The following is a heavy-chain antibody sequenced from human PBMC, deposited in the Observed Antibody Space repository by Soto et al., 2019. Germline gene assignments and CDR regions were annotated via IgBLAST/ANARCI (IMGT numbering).Heavy chain of an antibody. CDR1: GGTFSSYA. D-gene: IGHD3-9*01. Sequence: ASVKVSCKASGGTFSSYAISWVRQAPGQGLEWMGGITPIFGTANYAQKFQGRVTMTEDTSTDTAYMELSSLRSEDTAVYYCATDLKDGEPYYDISSPLGYWGQGTLVTVSS. CDR2: ITPIFGTA. V-gene: IGHV1-69*06. J-gene: IGHJ4*02. CDR3: ATDLKDGEPYYDISSPLGY.